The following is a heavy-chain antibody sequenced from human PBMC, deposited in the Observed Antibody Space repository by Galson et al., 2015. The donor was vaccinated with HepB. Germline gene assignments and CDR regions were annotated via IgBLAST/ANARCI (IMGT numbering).Heavy chain of an antibody. D-gene: IGHD2-2*02. Sequence: SLRLSCAASGFTFSSYSMNWVRQAPGKGLEWVSYISSSSSTIYYADSVKGRFTISRDKAKNSLYLQMNSLRAEDTAVYYCAREYCSSTSCYKGVGGNFDYWGQGTLVTVSS. J-gene: IGHJ4*02. CDR1: GFTFSSYS. CDR2: ISSSSSTI. V-gene: IGHV3-48*01. CDR3: AREYCSSTSCYKGVGGNFDY.